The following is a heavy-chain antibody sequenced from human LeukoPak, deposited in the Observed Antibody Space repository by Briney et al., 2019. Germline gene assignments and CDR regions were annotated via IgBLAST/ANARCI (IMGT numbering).Heavy chain of an antibody. CDR1: GFTFSGHW. CDR3: TRSGYSNGYDY. CDR2: IIPDGSAT. V-gene: IGHV3-74*01. Sequence: GGSLRLSCVASGFTFSGHWMHWVRQVAGKGLVAVSRIIPDGSATGYADSVKGRFTISRDNAKNTLYLEMNSLTAEDTALYYCTRSGYSNGYDYWGQGTLVTVSS. D-gene: IGHD6-19*01. J-gene: IGHJ4*02.